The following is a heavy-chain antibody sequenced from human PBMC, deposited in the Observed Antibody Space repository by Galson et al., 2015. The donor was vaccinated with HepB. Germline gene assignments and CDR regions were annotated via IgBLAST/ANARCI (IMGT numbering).Heavy chain of an antibody. CDR1: GFTFNSSA. CDR3: AAERASGPYYYYYMDV. D-gene: IGHD1-26*01. CDR2: IVVGSGNT. V-gene: IGHV1-58*01. Sequence: SVKVSCKASGFTFNSSAVQWVRQARGQRLEWIGWIVVGSGNTNYAQKFQERVTITRDMSTSTAYMELSSLRSEDTAVYYCAAERASGPYYYYYMDVWGKGTTVTVSS. J-gene: IGHJ6*03.